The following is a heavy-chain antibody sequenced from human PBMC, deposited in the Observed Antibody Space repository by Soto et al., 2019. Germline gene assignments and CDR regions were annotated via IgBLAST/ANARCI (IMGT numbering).Heavy chain of an antibody. D-gene: IGHD2-2*01. CDR3: AKSTKGGGDAFDI. V-gene: IGHV3-23*01. Sequence: PGGSLRLSCAASGFTFSSYVMSWVRQAPGKGLEWVSAISGSGGSTYYADSVKGRFTISRDNSKNTLYLQMNSLRAEDTAVYYCAKSTKGGGDAFDIWGQGTMVTVSS. CDR2: ISGSGGST. CDR1: GFTFSSYV. J-gene: IGHJ3*02.